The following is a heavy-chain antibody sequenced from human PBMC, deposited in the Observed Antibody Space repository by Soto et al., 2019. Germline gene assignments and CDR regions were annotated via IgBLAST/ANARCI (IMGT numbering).Heavy chain of an antibody. D-gene: IGHD3-3*01. CDR2: ISHSGAIS. Sequence: QVQVVESGGGLVMPGGSPRLSCTASGFNFSDFSINWIRQAPGKWLEWVSYISHSGAISQYADSVKGLFTISTDNAKTSVYLQMNSLRVEDTAVYYCAREGPGRMFGVVIIPRFDPWGQGTRVTVSS. J-gene: IGHJ5*02. CDR1: GFNFSDFS. CDR3: AREGPGRMFGVVIIPRFDP. V-gene: IGHV3-11*01.